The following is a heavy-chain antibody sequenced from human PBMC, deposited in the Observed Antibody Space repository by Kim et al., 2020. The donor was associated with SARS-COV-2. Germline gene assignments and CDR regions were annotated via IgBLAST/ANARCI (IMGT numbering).Heavy chain of an antibody. CDR3: ARQYFYNYFDA. J-gene: IGHJ5*02. V-gene: IGHV4-28*02. CDR2: I. Sequence: IDYFPSLRSRATISVDMSMSQFSLRINSVIAADTAVYYCARQYFYNYFDAWGQGVLVTVSS. D-gene: IGHD3-3*01.